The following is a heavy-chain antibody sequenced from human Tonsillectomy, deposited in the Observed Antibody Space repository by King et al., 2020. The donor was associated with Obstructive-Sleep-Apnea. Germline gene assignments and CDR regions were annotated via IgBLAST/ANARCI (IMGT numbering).Heavy chain of an antibody. D-gene: IGHD6-19*01. CDR2: IYSGGST. CDR1: GFTVSSNY. Sequence: VQLVESGGGLVQPGGSLRLSCAASGFTVSSNYMSWVRQAPGKGLEWVSVIYSGGSTYYADSVKGRFTISRHNSKNTLYLQMNSLRAEDTAVYYCARASESSGWNYYYYGMDVWGQGTTVTFSS. J-gene: IGHJ6*02. CDR3: ARASESSGWNYYYYGMDV. V-gene: IGHV3-53*04.